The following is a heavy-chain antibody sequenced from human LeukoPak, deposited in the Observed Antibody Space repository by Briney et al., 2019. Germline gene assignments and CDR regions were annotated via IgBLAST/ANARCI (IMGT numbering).Heavy chain of an antibody. J-gene: IGHJ4*02. CDR3: ARGGGKTYYYDSSGYYVDY. D-gene: IGHD3-22*01. V-gene: IGHV4-31*03. CDR2: IYYSGST. CDR1: GGSIGSGGYY. Sequence: SETLSLTCTVSGGSIGSGGYYWSWIRQHPGKGLEWIGYIYYSGSTYYNPSLKSRVTISVDTSKNQFSLKLSSVTAADTAVYYCARGGGKTYYYDSSGYYVDYWGQGTLVSVSS.